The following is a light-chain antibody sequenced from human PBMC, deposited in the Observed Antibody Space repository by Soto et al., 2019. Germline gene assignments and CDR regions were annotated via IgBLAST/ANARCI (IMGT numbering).Light chain of an antibody. CDR1: QGISSY. CDR3: QQLNSYPQT. Sequence: DIQLTQSPSFLSASVGDRGTITCRASQGISSYLAWYQQKPGKAPKLLIYAASTLQSGVPSRFSGSGSGTEFTLTISSLQPEDFATYYCQQLNSYPQTFGGGTKVDIK. J-gene: IGKJ4*01. CDR2: AAS. V-gene: IGKV1-9*01.